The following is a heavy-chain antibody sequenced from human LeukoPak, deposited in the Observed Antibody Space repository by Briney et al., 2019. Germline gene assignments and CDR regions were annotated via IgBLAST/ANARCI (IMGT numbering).Heavy chain of an antibody. CDR3: ARDLTSTPNWEFDY. Sequence: ASVKVSCKASGYTFADYFMQWVRQAPGQGLEWVGRINCNSGGTEYAQKFQGRVTMTRDTSINTAYVEVSSLKSDDTAVYYCARDLTSTPNWEFDYWGQGTLVTVSS. CDR1: GYTFADYF. CDR2: INCNSGGT. V-gene: IGHV1-2*06. J-gene: IGHJ4*02. D-gene: IGHD1-26*01.